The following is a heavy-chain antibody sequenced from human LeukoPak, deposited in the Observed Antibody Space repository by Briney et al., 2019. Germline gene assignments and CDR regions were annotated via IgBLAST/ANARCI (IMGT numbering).Heavy chain of an antibody. CDR2: ISGSGGST. D-gene: IGHD5/OR15-5a*01. Sequence: GGSLRLSCAASGFTFSSYAMSWVRQAPGKGLKWVSGISGSGGSTYYADSVKGRFTISRDNSKNTLYLQMNSLRAEDTAVYYCAKIGVSTRGAFDYWGQGTLVTVSS. V-gene: IGHV3-23*01. CDR3: AKIGVSTRGAFDY. CDR1: GFTFSSYA. J-gene: IGHJ4*02.